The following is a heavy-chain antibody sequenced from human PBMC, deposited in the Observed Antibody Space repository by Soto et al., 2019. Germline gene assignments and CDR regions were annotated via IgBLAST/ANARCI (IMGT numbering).Heavy chain of an antibody. D-gene: IGHD6-19*01. Sequence: SQTLSLTCAISGDSVSSNNAAWNWIRHSPSRGLEWLGRTYYKSKWYNDYAVSVRSRITINPDTSKNQFSLQLNSVTPEDTAVYYCARARERSSLAGFDYWGQGTLVTVSS. J-gene: IGHJ4*02. CDR3: ARARERSSLAGFDY. CDR1: GDSVSSNNAA. CDR2: TYYKSKWYN. V-gene: IGHV6-1*01.